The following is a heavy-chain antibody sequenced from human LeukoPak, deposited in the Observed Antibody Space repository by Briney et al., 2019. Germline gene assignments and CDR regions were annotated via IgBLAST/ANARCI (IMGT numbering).Heavy chain of an antibody. J-gene: IGHJ1*01. D-gene: IGHD1-14*01. Sequence: GGSLRLSCATSGFTFTSYWRHWVRQVAGKGLVWLARVDHGGSGTNYADSVKGRFTISRDNAKSTVYLQMNSLRVEDTAVYYCITDLRWGQGILVTVSS. V-gene: IGHV3-74*01. CDR2: VDHGGSGT. CDR1: GFTFTSYW. CDR3: ITDLR.